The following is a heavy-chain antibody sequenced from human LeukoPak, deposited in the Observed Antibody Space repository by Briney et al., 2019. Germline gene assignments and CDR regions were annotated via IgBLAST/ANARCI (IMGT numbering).Heavy chain of an antibody. D-gene: IGHD2-2*01. CDR3: AHRLPVVVPAASIWFDP. J-gene: IGHJ5*02. Sequence: GSGPTLVKPTQTLTLTCTFSGFSLSTSGVGVGWIRQPPGKALEWLALIYWDDDKRYSPSLKSRLTITKDTSKNQAVLTMTNMDPVDTATYYCAHRLPVVVPAASIWFDPWGQGTLVTVSS. CDR1: GFSLSTSGVG. CDR2: IYWDDDK. V-gene: IGHV2-5*02.